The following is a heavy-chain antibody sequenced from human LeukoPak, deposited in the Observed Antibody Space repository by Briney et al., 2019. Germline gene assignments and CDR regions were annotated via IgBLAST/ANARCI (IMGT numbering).Heavy chain of an antibody. CDR1: EFTVRSNY. CDR2: IYSGGST. CDR3: ARRGVVGATYAFDI. J-gene: IGHJ3*02. V-gene: IGHV3-53*01. D-gene: IGHD1-26*01. Sequence: GGSLRLSCAASEFTVRSNYMNWVRQAPGKGLEWVSVIYSGGSTYYADSVKGRFTISRDNSKNTLYLQMNSLRAEDTAVYYCARRGVVGATYAFDIWGQGTMVTVSS.